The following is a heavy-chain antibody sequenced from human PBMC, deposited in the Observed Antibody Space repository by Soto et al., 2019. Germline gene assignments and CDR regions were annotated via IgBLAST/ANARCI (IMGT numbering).Heavy chain of an antibody. CDR2: INPNSGGT. D-gene: IGHD3-3*01. CDR1: GYTFTGYY. J-gene: IGHJ5*02. CDR3: ARESYSGYYDFWSGPDRGLVFDP. V-gene: IGHV1-2*04. Sequence: ASVKVSCKASGYTFTGYYMHWVRQAPGQGLEWMGWINPNSGGTNYAQKFQGWVTMTRDTSISTAYMELSRLRSDDTAVYYCARESYSGYYDFWSGPDRGLVFDPWGQGTLVTVSS.